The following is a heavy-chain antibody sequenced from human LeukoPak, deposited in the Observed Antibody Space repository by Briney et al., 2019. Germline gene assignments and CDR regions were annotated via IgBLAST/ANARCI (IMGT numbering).Heavy chain of an antibody. Sequence: GGSLRLSCAASEFTFSDFSMNWVRQAPGKGLEWVAFISSSSRYINYADSVKGRFTISRDNAENTLHLQMNRLRVEDTAVYYCVRDYFDISGRWFDPWGQGTLVTVSS. V-gene: IGHV3-21*06. CDR1: EFTFSDFS. J-gene: IGHJ5*02. CDR3: VRDYFDISGRWFDP. D-gene: IGHD3-22*01. CDR2: ISSSSRYI.